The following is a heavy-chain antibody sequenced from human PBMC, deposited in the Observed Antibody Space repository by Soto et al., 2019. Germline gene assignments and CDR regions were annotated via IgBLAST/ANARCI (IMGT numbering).Heavy chain of an antibody. D-gene: IGHD3-22*01. CDR2: ISAYNGNT. J-gene: IGHJ3*02. CDR1: GYTFTTYG. Sequence: QVQLVQSGAEVKKPGASVKVSCKASGYTFTTYGISWVRQAPGEGLEWMGWISAYNGNTNYAQKLQGRGTMTADTATRTAYVERRSLRSDDTAMYYCARSHQDDSAFDIWGQGTMVTVSS. CDR3: ARSHQDDSAFDI. V-gene: IGHV1-18*01.